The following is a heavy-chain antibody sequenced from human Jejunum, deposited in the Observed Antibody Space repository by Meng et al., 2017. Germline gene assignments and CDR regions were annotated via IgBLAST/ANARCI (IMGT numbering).Heavy chain of an antibody. D-gene: IGHD1-26*01. J-gene: IGHJ4*02. V-gene: IGHV3-48*03. Sequence: GGSLRPSCAASGFTFSSYEMNWVRQAPGKGLEWVSYIGVRGTTIHYADSVNGRFTISRDNAKNSLYLQMDSLRVEDTVVYFCARDISGRYWGLMDYWGQGTLVTVSS. CDR3: ARDISGRYWGLMDY. CDR2: IGVRGTTI. CDR1: GFTFSSYE.